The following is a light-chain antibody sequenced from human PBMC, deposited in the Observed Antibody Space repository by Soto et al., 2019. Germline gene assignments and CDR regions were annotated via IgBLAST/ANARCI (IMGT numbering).Light chain of an antibody. CDR3: QQYFDWRT. CDR1: QSVSSN. Sequence: EIVMTQSPATLSVSPGDRVTLSCRASQSVSSNLAWYQQKPGQPPRLLIYGASTRATGIPDTFSGSGSGTEFSLTISRLQSEDFAVYYCQQYFDWRTFGQGTRVEIK. V-gene: IGKV3D-15*01. J-gene: IGKJ1*01. CDR2: GAS.